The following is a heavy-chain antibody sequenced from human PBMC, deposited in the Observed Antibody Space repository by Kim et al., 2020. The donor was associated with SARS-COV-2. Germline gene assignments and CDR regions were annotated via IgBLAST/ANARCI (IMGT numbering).Heavy chain of an antibody. CDR3: AKDSGSYYFDY. J-gene: IGHJ4*02. CDR1: GFTFSSYA. Sequence: GGSLRLSCAASGFTFSSYALNWVRQAPGKGLEWVSAMSGSGGNTNYADSVKGRFTISRDNSKNTLYLQMNSLRAEDTAVYYCAKDSGSYYFDYWGQGTLVTVSS. V-gene: IGHV3-23*01. CDR2: MSGSGGNT. D-gene: IGHD1-26*01.